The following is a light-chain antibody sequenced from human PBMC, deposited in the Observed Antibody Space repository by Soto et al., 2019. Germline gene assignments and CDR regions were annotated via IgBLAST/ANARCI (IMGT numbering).Light chain of an antibody. CDR1: QSVRSER. V-gene: IGKV3-20*01. Sequence: EIVLTQSPDTLSLSPGERATLSCRASQSVRSERLAWYQQKRGQAPRLVIFDACFRAAGIAERIRGSASGTDFTIATTTLEHEDFAVYYCEEYAGSPPITFGGGTGLDIK. J-gene: IGKJ5*01. CDR2: DAC. CDR3: EEYAGSPPIT.